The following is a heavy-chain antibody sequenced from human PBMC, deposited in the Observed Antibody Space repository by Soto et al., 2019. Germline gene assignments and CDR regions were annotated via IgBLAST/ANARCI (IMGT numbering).Heavy chain of an antibody. J-gene: IGHJ4*02. Sequence: EVQLVESGGGLVKPGGSLRLSCAASGFTFSSYSMNWVRQAPGKGLEWVSSISSSSSYIYYADSVKGRFTISRDNAKNSLYVQVNSLRGEETAVYYCAREGIAAALDYWGQGTLVTVSS. CDR1: GFTFSSYS. CDR3: AREGIAAALDY. D-gene: IGHD6-13*01. V-gene: IGHV3-21*01. CDR2: ISSSSSYI.